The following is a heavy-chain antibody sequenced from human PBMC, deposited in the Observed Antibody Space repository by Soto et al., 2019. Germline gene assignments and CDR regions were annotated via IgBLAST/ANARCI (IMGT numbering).Heavy chain of an antibody. V-gene: IGHV3-74*01. CDR2: IKFDGSST. CDR1: GFAFSTYW. CDR3: ARGAKNIYGTDV. J-gene: IGHJ6*02. Sequence: EVQLVESGGGLVQPGGSLRLSCAASGFAFSTYWMHWVRQAPGKGLLWVSRIKFDGSSTYYADSVKGRITISRDDAKNTLYLQMNGLRVHDTAVYYCARGAKNIYGTDVWGQGTTVTVS.